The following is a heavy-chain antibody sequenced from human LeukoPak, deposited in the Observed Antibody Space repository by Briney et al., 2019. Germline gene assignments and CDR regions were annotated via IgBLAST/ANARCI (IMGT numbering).Heavy chain of an antibody. D-gene: IGHD5-12*01. J-gene: IGHJ5*02. CDR3: AIHRGFNNWFDP. V-gene: IGHV4-59*08. Sequence: SETLSLTCTVSGGSISSYYWSWIRQPPGKGPEWIGYIYYSGSTNYNPSLKSRVTISIDTSKNQFSLKLTSVTAADTAVYYCAIHRGFNNWFDPWGQGTLVTVSS. CDR2: IYYSGST. CDR1: GGSISSYY.